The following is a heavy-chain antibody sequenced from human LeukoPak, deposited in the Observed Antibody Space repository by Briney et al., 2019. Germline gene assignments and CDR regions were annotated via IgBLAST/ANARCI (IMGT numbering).Heavy chain of an antibody. D-gene: IGHD4-11*01. CDR2: LSGSGSNT. V-gene: IGHV3-23*01. CDR3: AKDRRPTTVVTYPSD. Sequence: PGGSLRLSCAASGFTFSSYAMSWVRQAPGKGLEWVSALSGSGSNTYYADSVKGRFTISRDNSKNPLYLQMNSLRAEDTAVYYCAKDRRPTTVVTYPSDWGQGTLVTVSS. J-gene: IGHJ4*02. CDR1: GFTFSSYA.